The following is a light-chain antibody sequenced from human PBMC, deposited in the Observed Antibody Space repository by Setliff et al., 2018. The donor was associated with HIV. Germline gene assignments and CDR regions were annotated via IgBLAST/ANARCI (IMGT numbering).Light chain of an antibody. CDR1: HSVRNN. J-gene: IGKJ4*01. Sequence: EIVMTQSPATLSVSPGERATLSCRASHSVRNNLAWYQQKPGQTPRLLIYGASTRATGIPARFSGSGSGTEFILTISSLQSEDFAVYYCQQYIQLPLTFGGGTKV. CDR3: QQYIQLPLT. CDR2: GAS. V-gene: IGKV3-15*01.